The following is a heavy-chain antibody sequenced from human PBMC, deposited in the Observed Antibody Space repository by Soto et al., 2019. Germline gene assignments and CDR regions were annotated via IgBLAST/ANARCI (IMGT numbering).Heavy chain of an antibody. D-gene: IGHD3-10*01. CDR3: ARRSITMVRGVPLEYFDY. V-gene: IGHV4-59*01. CDR1: GGSISSYY. J-gene: IGHJ4*02. CDR2: IYYSGST. Sequence: SETLSLTCTVSGGSISSYYWSWIRQPPGKGLEWIGYIYYSGSTNYNPSLKSRVTISVDTSKNQFSLKLSSVTAADTAVYYCARRSITMVRGVPLEYFDYWGQGTLVIVSS.